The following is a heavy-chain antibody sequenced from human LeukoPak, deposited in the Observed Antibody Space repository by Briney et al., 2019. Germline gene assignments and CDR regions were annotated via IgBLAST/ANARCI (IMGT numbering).Heavy chain of an antibody. CDR3: ARGCGLHLSPAPSYYDSRCRYFDA. CDR1: GFTFSDYS. CDR2: ISSTSTTI. V-gene: IGHV3-48*04. D-gene: IGHD3-22*01. Sequence: GGSLRLSCAASGFTFSDYSMEWVRQAPGKGLEWVSYISSTSTTIYYADSVRGRFTTSRDNAKNSLYLQMNSLRAEDTAVYYCARGCGLHLSPAPSYYDSRCRYFDAWGQGTLVTVSS. J-gene: IGHJ4*02.